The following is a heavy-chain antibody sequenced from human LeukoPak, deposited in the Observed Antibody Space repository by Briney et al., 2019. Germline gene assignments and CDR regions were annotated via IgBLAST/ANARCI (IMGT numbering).Heavy chain of an antibody. CDR1: GGSISSYY. Sequence: PSETLSLTCTVSGGSISSYYWSWIRQPPGKGLEWIGYIYYSGSTNYNPSLKSRVTISVDTFKNQFSLKLSSVTAADTAVCYCARAPGAAHFDYWGQGTLVTVSS. V-gene: IGHV4-59*01. J-gene: IGHJ4*02. CDR2: IYYSGST. D-gene: IGHD2-15*01. CDR3: ARAPGAAHFDY.